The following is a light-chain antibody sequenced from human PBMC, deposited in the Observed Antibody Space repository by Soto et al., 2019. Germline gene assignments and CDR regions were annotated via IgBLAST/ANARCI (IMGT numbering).Light chain of an antibody. CDR2: EVS. Sequence: QSALTQPASVSGSPGQSITISCTGTSSDVGSYNYVSWYQQHPGKAPKLMISEVSNRPSAVSNRFSGSKSGNTASLTISGLQAEDEADYYCSSYTSSNTLEVFGGGTKLTVL. CDR3: SSYTSSNTLEV. CDR1: SSDVGSYNY. V-gene: IGLV2-14*01. J-gene: IGLJ2*01.